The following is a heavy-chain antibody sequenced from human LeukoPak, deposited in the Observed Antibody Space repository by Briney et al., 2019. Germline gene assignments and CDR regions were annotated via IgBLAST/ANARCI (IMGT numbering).Heavy chain of an antibody. CDR2: IYHSGST. CDR1: GGSISSSNW. V-gene: IGHV4-4*02. D-gene: IGHD2-15*01. CDR3: ARWGVAPNYYYYGMDV. Sequence: PSGTLSLTCAVSGGSISSSNWWSWVRQPPGKGLEWIGEIYHSGSTNYNPSLKSRVTISVDKSKNQFSLKLSSVTAADTVVYYCARWGVAPNYYYYGMDVWGQGTTVTVSS. J-gene: IGHJ6*02.